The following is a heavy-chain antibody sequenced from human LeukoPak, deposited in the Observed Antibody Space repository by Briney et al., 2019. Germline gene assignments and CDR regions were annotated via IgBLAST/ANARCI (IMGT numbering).Heavy chain of an antibody. V-gene: IGHV1-18*01. D-gene: IGHD3-3*01. J-gene: IGHJ4*02. CDR3: ARGGVTIFGVVTTIDY. CDR2: ISAYNGNT. Sequence: ASVKVSCKAPGYTFTSYGISWVRQAPGQGLEWMGWISAYNGNTNYAQKLQGRVTMTTDTSTSTASMELRSLRSDDTAVYYCARGGVTIFGVVTTIDYWGQGTLVTVSS. CDR1: GYTFTSYG.